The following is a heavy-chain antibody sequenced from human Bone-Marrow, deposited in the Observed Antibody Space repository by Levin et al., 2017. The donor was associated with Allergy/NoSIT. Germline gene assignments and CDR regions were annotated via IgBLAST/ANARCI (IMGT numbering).Heavy chain of an antibody. CDR3: ARDRRNEGYGNGFDASDF. CDR2: ISAYTGKT. D-gene: IGHD5-18*01. Sequence: GESLKISCKASGYPFTGHGINWVRQAPGQGLEWLGWISAYTGKTNFAEKFQGRVTMTRDTSTSTVYMELRSLRSDDTALYFCARDRRNEGYGNGFDASDFWGQGTMVTVSS. J-gene: IGHJ3*01. CDR1: GYPFTGHG. V-gene: IGHV1-18*01.